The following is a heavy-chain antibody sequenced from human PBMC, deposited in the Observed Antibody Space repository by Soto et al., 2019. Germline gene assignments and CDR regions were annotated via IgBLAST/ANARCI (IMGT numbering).Heavy chain of an antibody. CDR2: VNSDGSTT. CDR1: GFIFNNYW. CDR3: ARGKYYDVSTGYSTFDP. J-gene: IGHJ5*02. Sequence: EVQLVESGGGLVQPGGSMRLSCAASGFIFNNYWMHWVRQVPGKGLVWVSRVNSDGSTTNYADSVKGRFTISRDNAKNTLFLQMNSLRVEDTAVYYCARGKYYDVSTGYSTFDPWGQGVLVTVAS. D-gene: IGHD3-9*01. V-gene: IGHV3-74*01.